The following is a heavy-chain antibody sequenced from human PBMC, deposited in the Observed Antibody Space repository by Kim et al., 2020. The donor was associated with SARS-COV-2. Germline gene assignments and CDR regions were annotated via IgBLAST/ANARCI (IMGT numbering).Heavy chain of an antibody. V-gene: IGHV1-18*01. D-gene: IGHD4-17*01. Sequence: ASVKVSCKASGYTFTSYGISWVRQAPGQGLEWMGWISAYNGNTNYAQKLQGRVTMTTDTSTSTAYMELRSLRSDDTAVYYCARDRLPSCAGLRWPTGAFDIWGQGTMVTVSS. CDR3: ARDRLPSCAGLRWPTGAFDI. CDR1: GYTFTSYG. CDR2: ISAYNGNT. J-gene: IGHJ3*02.